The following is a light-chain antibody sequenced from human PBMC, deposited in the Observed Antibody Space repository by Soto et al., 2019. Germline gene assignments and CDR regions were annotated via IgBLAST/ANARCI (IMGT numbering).Light chain of an antibody. CDR1: QSVSVY. V-gene: IGKV3-15*01. CDR3: QQYKDWPPRT. CDR2: GAS. Sequence: EITLTQSPGTLSVSPGETVTLVCRASQSVSVYLAWYQQKSGQPPRLLIHGASDRATGVPARFSGSGSATEFTLRIDSLQSEDFGTYYCQQYKDWPPRTFGGGTRWIS. J-gene: IGKJ4*01.